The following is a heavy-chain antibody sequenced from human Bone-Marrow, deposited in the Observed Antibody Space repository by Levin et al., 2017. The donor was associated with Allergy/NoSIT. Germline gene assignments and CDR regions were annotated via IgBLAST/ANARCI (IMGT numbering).Heavy chain of an antibody. J-gene: IGHJ4*02. CDR3: AGAASYDRSGFYGADYFDF. V-gene: IGHV4-31*03. CDR2: IYDSGNI. D-gene: IGHD3-22*01. CDR1: GASISSGYFY. Sequence: SQTLSLTCSVSGASISSGYFYWNWIRQHPGKGLEWIGYIYDSGNIYYNPSLKSRVTVSGDTSKNQFSLKLSPVTAADTAVYYCAGAASYDRSGFYGADYFDFWGQGILVTVSS.